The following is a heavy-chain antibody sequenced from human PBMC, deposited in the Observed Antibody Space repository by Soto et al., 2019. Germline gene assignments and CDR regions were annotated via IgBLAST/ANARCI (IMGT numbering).Heavy chain of an antibody. CDR2: VYNSGST. J-gene: IGHJ4*02. V-gene: IGHV4-59*01. CDR1: GGSISSNY. Sequence: ETLSLTCTVSGGSISSNYWTWIRQPPGKGLEWIGYVYNSGSTNYNPSLKSRVTISEDTSKSQLSLKVNSMTAADTAVYYCARYRREAVAGYTLDNWGQGILVTVSS. CDR3: ARYRREAVAGYTLDN. D-gene: IGHD6-13*01.